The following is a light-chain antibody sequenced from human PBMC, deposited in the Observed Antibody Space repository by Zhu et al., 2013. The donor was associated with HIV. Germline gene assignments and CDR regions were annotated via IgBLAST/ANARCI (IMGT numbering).Light chain of an antibody. CDR2: GAS. Sequence: EIVMTQSPATLSVSPGERATLSCRASQSVGSNLAWYQQKPGQAPRLLIYGASTRATGIPARFSGSGSGTEFTLTISSLQSEDFAVYYCQQYDNWPPATFGGGTKVGDQ. CDR1: QSVGSN. V-gene: IGKV3-15*01. J-gene: IGKJ4*01. CDR3: QQYDNWPPAT.